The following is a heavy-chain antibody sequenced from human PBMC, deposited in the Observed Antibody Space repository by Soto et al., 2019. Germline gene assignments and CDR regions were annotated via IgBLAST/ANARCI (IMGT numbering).Heavy chain of an antibody. Sequence: SEPLSLTYAVYGASFHGYSWSGGRQPPREGLEWIGEINHSGSVNFNPTFKSRVSISLDTSKNQMSLQLSSVSAADTAVYYCAKGPQAGYYDSGTFYSSVPWGQGTLVTVS. CDR2: INHSGSV. CDR3: AKGPQAGYYDSGTFYSSVP. CDR1: GASFHGYS. J-gene: IGHJ5*02. V-gene: IGHV4-34*01. D-gene: IGHD3-10*01.